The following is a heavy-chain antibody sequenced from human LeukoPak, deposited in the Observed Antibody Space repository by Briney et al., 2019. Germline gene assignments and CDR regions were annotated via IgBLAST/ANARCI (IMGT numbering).Heavy chain of an antibody. D-gene: IGHD3-9*01. J-gene: IGHJ4*02. CDR1: GYTFTGYY. CDR2: INPNSGGT. CDR3: ASGGVLRYFDWSLLDY. V-gene: IGHV1-2*02. Sequence: GASVKVSCKASGYTFTGYYMHWVRQAPGQGLEWMGWINPNSGGTNYAQKFQGRVTMTRDTSISTAYMELSRLRSDDTAVYYCASGGVLRYFDWSLLDYWGQGTLVTVSS.